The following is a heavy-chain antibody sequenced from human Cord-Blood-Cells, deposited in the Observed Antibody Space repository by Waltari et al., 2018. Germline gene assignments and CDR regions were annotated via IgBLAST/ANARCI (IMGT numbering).Heavy chain of an antibody. D-gene: IGHD2-8*02. J-gene: IGHJ3*02. V-gene: IGHV1-69*09. CDR2: IIPILGIA. CDR3: ARDTGDAFDI. Sequence: QVQLVQSGAEVKKPGSSVTVSCKASGGTFSSYAINWVRQAPGQGLEWMGRIIPILGIANYAQKFQGRVTITADKSTSTAYMELSSLRSEDTAVYYCARDTGDAFDIWGQGTMVTVSS. CDR1: GGTFSSYA.